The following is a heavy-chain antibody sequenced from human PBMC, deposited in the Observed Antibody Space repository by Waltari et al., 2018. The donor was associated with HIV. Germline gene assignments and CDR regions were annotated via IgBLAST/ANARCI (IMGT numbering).Heavy chain of an antibody. D-gene: IGHD6-19*01. CDR1: GGSFSGYY. V-gene: IGHV4-34*01. J-gene: IGHJ4*02. CDR3: ARVTVAGSPFDY. Sequence: QVQLQQWGAGLLKPSETLSLTCAVYGGSFSGYYWSWIRQPPGKGLGGIGEINHSGSTNYNPSLKSRVTISVDTSKNQFSLKLSSVTAADTAVYYCARVTVAGSPFDYWGQGTLVTVSS. CDR2: INHSGST.